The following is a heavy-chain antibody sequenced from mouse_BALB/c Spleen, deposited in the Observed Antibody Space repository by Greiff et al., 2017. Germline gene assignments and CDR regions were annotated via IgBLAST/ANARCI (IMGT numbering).Heavy chain of an antibody. Sequence: VQLQQSGPELVKPGASVKISCKASGYTFTDYNMHWVKQSHGKSLEWIGYIYPYNGGTGYNQKFKSKATLTVDNSSNTAYLQLSSLTSEDTAVYYCARSPYGNHWYFDVWGAGTTVTVSS. CDR2: IYPYNGGT. V-gene: IGHV1S29*02. CDR1: GYTFTDYN. J-gene: IGHJ1*01. CDR3: ARSPYGNHWYFDV. D-gene: IGHD2-1*01.